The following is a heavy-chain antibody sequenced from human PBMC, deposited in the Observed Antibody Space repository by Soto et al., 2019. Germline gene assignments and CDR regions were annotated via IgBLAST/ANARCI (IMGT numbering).Heavy chain of an antibody. Sequence: EVQLVESGGGLVQPGGSLKLSCAASGFTFSGSAMHWVRQASGKGLEWVGRIRSKANSYATEYAASVKGRFTISRDDSKTRGYQKKNSQKPEHRPLYSGRIPKVITPPSFDYGGQGPLVTFPP. CDR1: GFTFSGSA. V-gene: IGHV3-73*02. D-gene: IGHD1-20*01. CDR3: RIPKVITPPSFDY. CDR2: IRSKANSYAT. J-gene: IGHJ4*02.